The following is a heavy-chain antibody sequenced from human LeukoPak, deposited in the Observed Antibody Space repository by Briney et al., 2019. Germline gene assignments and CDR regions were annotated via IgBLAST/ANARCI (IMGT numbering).Heavy chain of an antibody. CDR1: GYTFTTYN. CDR3: ARDHHAYYYYYYYMDV. D-gene: IGHD3-16*01. J-gene: IGHJ6*03. V-gene: IGHV1-18*01. CDR2: ISGYNGNT. Sequence: ASVKVSCKASGYTFTTYNINWVRQAPGQGLEWMGWISGYNGNTNYAQKLQGRVTMTTDTSTSTAYMELRSLRSEDTAVYYCARDHHAYYYYYYYMDVWGKGTTVTVSS.